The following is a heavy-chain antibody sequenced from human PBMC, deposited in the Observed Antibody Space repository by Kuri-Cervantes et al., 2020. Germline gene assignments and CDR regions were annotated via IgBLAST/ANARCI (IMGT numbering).Heavy chain of an antibody. CDR1: GFTFSSYS. V-gene: IGHV3-21*05. Sequence: GESLKISCAASGFTFSSYSMNWVRRAPGKGLEWVSYISSSSSFIFYADSVKGRFTISRDNAKNSLYLQMNSLRVEDTAVYYCAREAFYCDDFWGQGTLVTVSS. J-gene: IGHJ4*02. D-gene: IGHD2-21*02. CDR2: ISSSSSFI. CDR3: AREAFYCDDF.